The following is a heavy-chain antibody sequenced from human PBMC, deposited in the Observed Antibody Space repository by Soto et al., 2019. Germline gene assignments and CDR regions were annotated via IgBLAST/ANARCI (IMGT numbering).Heavy chain of an antibody. V-gene: IGHV2-5*02. J-gene: IGHJ6*02. Sequence: QITLKESGPTLVKPTQTLTLTCTFSGFSLSTSGVGVGWIRQPPGKALEWLALISWDDDKRYSPSLTSRLTITKDTSKNQVVLTMTNMDPVDTATYYCAHVLVVVANYGMDVWGQGTTVTVSS. D-gene: IGHD2-15*01. CDR2: ISWDDDK. CDR1: GFSLSTSGVG. CDR3: AHVLVVVANYGMDV.